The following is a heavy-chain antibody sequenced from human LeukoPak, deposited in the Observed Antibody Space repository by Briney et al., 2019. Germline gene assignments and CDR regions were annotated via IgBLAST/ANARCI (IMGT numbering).Heavy chain of an antibody. J-gene: IGHJ4*02. CDR1: GFTFSDYY. Sequence: GGSLRLSCAASGFTFSDYYMSWIRQAPRKGLEWVSYISSSGSTIYYADSVKGRFTISRDNAKNSLYLQMNSLRAEDTAVYYCARDEGILAYSNYGFDYWGQGTLVTVSS. CDR3: ARDEGILAYSNYGFDY. D-gene: IGHD4-11*01. CDR2: ISSSGSTI. V-gene: IGHV3-11*01.